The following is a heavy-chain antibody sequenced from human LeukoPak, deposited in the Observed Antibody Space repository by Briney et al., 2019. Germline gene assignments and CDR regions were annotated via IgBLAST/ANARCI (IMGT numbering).Heavy chain of an antibody. V-gene: IGHV4-61*02. D-gene: IGHD1-7*01. J-gene: IGHJ4*02. CDR1: GGSITSGSYY. CDR2: IYTSGST. CDR3: ASGYNWNYILGH. Sequence: SETLSLTCTVSGGSITSGSYYWSWIRQPAGKGLEWIGRIYTSGSTDYNPSLKSRVTISVNTSKNQFSLKLTSVTAADTAVYYCASGYNWNYILGHWGQGTLVTVSS.